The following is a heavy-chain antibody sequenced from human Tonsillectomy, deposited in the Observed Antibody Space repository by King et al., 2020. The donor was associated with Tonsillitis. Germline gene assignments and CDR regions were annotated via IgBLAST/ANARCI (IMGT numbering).Heavy chain of an antibody. CDR1: GFTFSSYA. CDR2: LSNDGTNK. D-gene: IGHD1-20*01. V-gene: IGHV3-30*04. CDR3: ARALRTIPGRTGEV. Sequence: VQLVESGGGVVQPGRSLRLSCAASGFTFSSYAMHWVRQAPGKGLEWVAVLSNDGTNKFYADSVKGRFTISRDNSTDTLYLQMNSLRVEDTAIYYCARALRTIPGRTGEVGGQGTIVTVPP. J-gene: IGHJ3*01.